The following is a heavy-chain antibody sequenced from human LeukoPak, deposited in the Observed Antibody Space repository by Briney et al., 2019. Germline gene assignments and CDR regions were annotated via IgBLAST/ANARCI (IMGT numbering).Heavy chain of an antibody. CDR1: GFRFDDYG. CDR3: GRVYCSTTSCYDYYDYYMDV. J-gene: IGHJ6*03. D-gene: IGHD2-2*01. V-gene: IGHV3-20*04. Sequence: GGSLRLSCAASGFRFDDYGMSWVRHVPGKGLEWVSGTNWDGASTGYADSVKGRFTISRDNVKNFLYLQMNSLGVEDTALYFCGRVYCSTTSCYDYYDYYMDVWGKGTTVTVSS. CDR2: TNWDGAST.